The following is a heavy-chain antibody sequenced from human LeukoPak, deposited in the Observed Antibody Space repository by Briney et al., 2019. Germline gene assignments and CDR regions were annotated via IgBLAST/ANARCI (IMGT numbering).Heavy chain of an antibody. CDR1: GGSISSGSYY. J-gene: IGHJ4*02. V-gene: IGHV4-61*02. Sequence: SETLSLTCTVSGGSISSGSYYWSWIRQPAGKGLEWIGRIYTSGSTNYNPSLKSRVTISVDTSKNQFSLKLSSVTAADTAVYYCARFRIAVANFDYWSQGTLVTVSS. CDR2: IYTSGST. D-gene: IGHD6-19*01. CDR3: ARFRIAVANFDY.